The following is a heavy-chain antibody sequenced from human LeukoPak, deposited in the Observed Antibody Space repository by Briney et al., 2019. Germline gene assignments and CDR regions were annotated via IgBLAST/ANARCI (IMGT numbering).Heavy chain of an antibody. Sequence: SGTLSLTCTVSGGSISSDDYYWSWIRQPAGKGLEWIGRIYTSGTMNYNPSLKSRVTISVGTSKKQFSLKLTSVTAADTAVYYCARDVRGSGLKGRWWYFDLWGRGTLVTVSS. V-gene: IGHV4-61*02. D-gene: IGHD6-19*01. CDR1: GGSISSDDYY. CDR2: IYTSGTM. J-gene: IGHJ2*01. CDR3: ARDVRGSGLKGRWWYFDL.